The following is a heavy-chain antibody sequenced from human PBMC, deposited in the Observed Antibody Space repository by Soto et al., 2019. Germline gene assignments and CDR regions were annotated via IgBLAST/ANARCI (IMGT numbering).Heavy chain of an antibody. CDR2: INHSGST. V-gene: IGHV4-34*02. CDR1: GGSFSDYY. D-gene: IGHD2-2*01. J-gene: IGHJ5*02. Sequence: QVQLQQWGAGLLKPSETLSLTCAVYGGSFSDYYWNWIRQPPGKGLEWIGEINHSGSTTYNPSLKIRVTISVDTSKNQFSLKLSSVTAVDTAVYYCAREGRYCGTTSCYGWWFDPWGQGTLITVSS. CDR3: AREGRYCGTTSCYGWWFDP.